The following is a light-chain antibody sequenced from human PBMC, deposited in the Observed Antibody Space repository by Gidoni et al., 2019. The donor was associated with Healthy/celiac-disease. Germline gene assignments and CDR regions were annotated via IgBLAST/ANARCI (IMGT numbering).Light chain of an antibody. V-gene: IGKV1-39*01. Sequence: DIQMTQSPSSLSASVGDRVTITCRASQSISSYLNWYQQKPGKAPKLLIYAASSLQSGVPSRFSGSGSGTDFTLTISSLQPEDFATYYCQQSYSTPRNTFGQXTKLEIK. J-gene: IGKJ2*01. CDR1: QSISSY. CDR2: AAS. CDR3: QQSYSTPRNT.